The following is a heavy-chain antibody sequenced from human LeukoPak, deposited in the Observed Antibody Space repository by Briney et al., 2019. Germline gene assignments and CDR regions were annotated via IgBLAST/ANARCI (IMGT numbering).Heavy chain of an antibody. V-gene: IGHV3-23*01. Sequence: PGGSLRLXCAASGFTASSYAMRWVRQSTGKGLEWVSSTSGDGGATYYSNSVKGRFTISRDNSRNTLYLQMNSLRAEDTAVYYCAKDRPNYYGSNGHYYRRDGDYWGQGTLVTVSS. CDR1: GFTASSYA. CDR3: AKDRPNYYGSNGHYYRRDGDY. CDR2: TSGDGGAT. D-gene: IGHD3-22*01. J-gene: IGHJ4*02.